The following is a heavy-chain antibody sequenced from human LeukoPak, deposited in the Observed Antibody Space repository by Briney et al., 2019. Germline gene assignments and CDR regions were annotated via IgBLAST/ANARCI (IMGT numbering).Heavy chain of an antibody. J-gene: IGHJ4*02. D-gene: IGHD6-13*01. CDR1: GFTFSSYA. V-gene: IGHV3-64*01. CDR2: ISSNGGST. Sequence: GGSLRLSCAASGFTFSSYAMHWVRQVPGKGLEYVSAISSNGGSTYYANSVKGRFTISRDNSKNTLYLQMGSLRAEDMAVYYCARGALAAAGTGPRYWGQGTLVTVSS. CDR3: ARGALAAAGTGPRY.